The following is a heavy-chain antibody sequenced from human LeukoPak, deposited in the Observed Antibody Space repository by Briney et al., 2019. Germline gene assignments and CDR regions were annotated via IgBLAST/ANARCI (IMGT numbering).Heavy chain of an antibody. CDR1: GFTFSSYG. CDR2: IWYDGSNK. J-gene: IGHJ6*03. V-gene: IGHV3-33*01. D-gene: IGHD2-15*01. CDR3: ARAGCSGGSCYRSYYYYYMDV. Sequence: GGSLRLSCAASGFTFSSYGMHWVRQAPGKGLEWVAVIWYDGSNKHYADSVKGRFTISRDNSKNTLYLQMNSLRAEDTAVYYCARAGCSGGSCYRSYYYYYMDVWGKGTTVTVSS.